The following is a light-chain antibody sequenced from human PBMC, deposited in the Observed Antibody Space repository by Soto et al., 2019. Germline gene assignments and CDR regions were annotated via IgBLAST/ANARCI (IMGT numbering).Light chain of an antibody. V-gene: IGKV1-39*01. J-gene: IGKJ3*01. CDR1: QSISTY. CDR3: QQSYSTPFT. CDR2: AAS. Sequence: DIQMTQSPSSLSASVGDRVTITCRASQSISTYLNWYQQKPGKAPKLLICAASSLPNGVPSRFSGSGSGTDFTLTITSLQPEDFATFYCQQSYSTPFTFGPGTKLDIK.